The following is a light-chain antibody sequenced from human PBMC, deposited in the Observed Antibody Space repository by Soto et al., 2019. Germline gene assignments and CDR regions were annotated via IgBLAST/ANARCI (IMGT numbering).Light chain of an antibody. V-gene: IGLV2-14*03. Sequence: QSALTHPASVSGSPGQSITISCTGTSSDVGAYNYVSWYQQHPGKVPKLMIYDVSDRPSGVSNRFSGSKSGNTASLTISGLQAEDEADYYCSSFTRSNSYVFGTGTKVTVL. CDR3: SSFTRSNSYV. CDR2: DVS. J-gene: IGLJ1*01. CDR1: SSDVGAYNY.